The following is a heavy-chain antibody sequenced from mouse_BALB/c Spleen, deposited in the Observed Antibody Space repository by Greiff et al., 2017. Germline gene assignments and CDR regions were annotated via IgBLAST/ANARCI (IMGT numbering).Heavy chain of an antibody. J-gene: IGHJ3*01. V-gene: IGHV3-6*02. CDR3: ARDDDYGAY. CDR1: GYSITSGYY. D-gene: IGHD2-4*01. CDR2: ISYDGSN. Sequence: EVQLQESGPGLVKPSQSLSLTCSVTGYSITSGYYWNWIRQFPGNKLEWMGYISYDGSNNYNPSLKNRISITRDTSKNQFFLKLNSVTTEDTATYYCARDDDYGAYWGQGTLVTVSA.